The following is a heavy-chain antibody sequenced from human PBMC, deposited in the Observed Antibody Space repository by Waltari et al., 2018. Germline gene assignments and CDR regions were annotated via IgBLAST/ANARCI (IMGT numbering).Heavy chain of an antibody. CDR3: ARCCSSWYWFDP. Sequence: QVQLQESGPGLVKPSETLSLTCTVSGGPISSHYWSWIRQPPGKGWVWIGYIYDSGSTDYNPSLMSRVTISVETSKNQFSLKLSSVTAADTAVYYCARCCSSWYWFDPWGQGTLVTVSS. J-gene: IGHJ5*02. CDR2: IYDSGST. V-gene: IGHV4-59*11. CDR1: GGPISSHY. D-gene: IGHD6-13*01.